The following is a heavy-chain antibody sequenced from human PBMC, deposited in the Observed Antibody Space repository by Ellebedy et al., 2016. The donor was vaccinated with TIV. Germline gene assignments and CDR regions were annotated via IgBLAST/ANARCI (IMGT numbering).Heavy chain of an antibody. J-gene: IGHJ6*02. CDR3: AKSAVVTPACLDV. V-gene: IGHV3-23*01. CDR2: ISGGGGAT. Sequence: GGSLRLSCAASGFTFSTYAMSWVRQTPGKGLEWVSAISGGGGATYYADSVKGRFTMSRDNSKNSLYLQINSLRAEDTALYYCAKSAVVTPACLDVWGQGTTVTVSS. CDR1: GFTFSTYA. D-gene: IGHD3-16*02.